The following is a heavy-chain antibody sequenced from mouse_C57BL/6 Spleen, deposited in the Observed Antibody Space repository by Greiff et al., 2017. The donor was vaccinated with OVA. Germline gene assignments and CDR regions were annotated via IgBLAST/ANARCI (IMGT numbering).Heavy chain of an antibody. V-gene: IGHV5-16*01. CDR1: GFTFSDYY. D-gene: IGHD6-1*01. CDR2: INYDGSST. CDR3: ARGSALDD. J-gene: IGHJ2*01. Sequence: EVKLMESEGGLVQPGSSMKLSCTASGFTFSDYYMAWVRQVPEKGLEWVANINYDGSSTYYLDSLKSRFIISRDNAKSILYLQKSSLKSEDTATYYCARGSALDDWGQGTTLTVAS.